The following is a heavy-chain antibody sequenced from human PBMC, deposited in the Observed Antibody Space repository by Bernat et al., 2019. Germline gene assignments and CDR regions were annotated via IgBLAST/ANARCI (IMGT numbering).Heavy chain of an antibody. CDR1: GFTFSSYS. CDR3: ASPRAGHHHYYGMEV. V-gene: IGHV3-21*01. CDR2: IIISSSYI. D-gene: IGHD6-13*01. Sequence: EVQLVESGGGLVTPGGSLILSCAASGFTFSSYSMNWVRQAPGKGLEWVSSIIISSSYIYYADSVKGRFTISRDNAKNSLYLQMNSLRAEDTAVYYCASPRAGHHHYYGMEVWGKGDTVTGSS. J-gene: IGHJ6*04.